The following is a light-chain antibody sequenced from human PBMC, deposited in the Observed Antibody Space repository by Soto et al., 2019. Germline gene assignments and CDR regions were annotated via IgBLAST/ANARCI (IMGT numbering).Light chain of an antibody. Sequence: DIVMTHAPASLAVSLRDRATSHFQSSRKDFFRSNNKNSLASYQLQPGKAPQLLIDDASSLESGVPSTLSGSGAGTEFTLPIRSLQPYDVASYYGQQYKSYSTFGQGTKV. J-gene: IGKJ1*01. V-gene: IGKV1-5*01. CDR2: DAS. CDR3: QQYKSYST. CDR1: RKDFFRSNNKNS.